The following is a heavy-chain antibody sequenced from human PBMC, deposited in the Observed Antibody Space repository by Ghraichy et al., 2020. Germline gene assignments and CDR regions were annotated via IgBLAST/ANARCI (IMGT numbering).Heavy chain of an antibody. J-gene: IGHJ4*02. CDR2: IRERRNGATT. D-gene: IGHD2/OR15-2a*01. CDR3: SVSVY. CDR1: GFTFSSQA. Sequence: GGSLRLSCTTSGFTFSSQAMSWFRQAPGKGLEWMGFIRERRNGATTQYAASGRGRFTFKRDDSRGVAYVQMNGLKVDDTAMYYCSVSVYWGQGTLVSVSS. V-gene: IGHV3-49*03.